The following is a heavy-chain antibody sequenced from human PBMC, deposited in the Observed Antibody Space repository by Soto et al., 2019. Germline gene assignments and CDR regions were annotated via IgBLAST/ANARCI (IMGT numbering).Heavy chain of an antibody. Sequence: SETLSLTCTVSGGSISSGGYYWSWIRQHPGKGLEWIGYIYYSGSTYYNPSLKSRVTISVDTSKNQFSLKLSSVTAADTAVYYCARGVGSGLNWFDPWGQGTLVTVSS. CDR2: IYYSGST. CDR1: GGSISSGGYY. V-gene: IGHV4-31*03. J-gene: IGHJ5*02. D-gene: IGHD2-2*01. CDR3: ARGVGSGLNWFDP.